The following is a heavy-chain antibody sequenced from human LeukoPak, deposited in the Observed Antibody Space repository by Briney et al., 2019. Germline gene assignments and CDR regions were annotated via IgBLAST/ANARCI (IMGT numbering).Heavy chain of an antibody. CDR2: FDPEDGET. CDR3: ATSGVVGATYDY. CDR1: GYTLTELS. J-gene: IGHJ4*02. V-gene: IGHV1-24*01. D-gene: IGHD1-26*01. Sequence: ASVKVSCKVSGYTLTELSMHWVRQAPGKGLEWMGGFDPEDGETIYAQKFQGGVTMTEDTSTDTAYMELSSLRSEDTAVYYCATSGVVGATYDYWGQGTLVTVSS.